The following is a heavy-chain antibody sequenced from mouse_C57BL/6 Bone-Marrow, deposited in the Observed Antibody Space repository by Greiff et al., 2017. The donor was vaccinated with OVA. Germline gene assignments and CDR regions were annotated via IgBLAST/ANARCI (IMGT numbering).Heavy chain of an antibody. J-gene: IGHJ1*03. V-gene: IGHV1-39*01. D-gene: IGHD1-1*01. CDR2: INPNYGIT. CDR1: GYSFTDSN. CDR3: AVYYGSSYRYFDV. Sequence: VQLQQSGPELVKPGASVKISCKASGYSFTDSNMNWVKQSNGKSLEWIGVINPNYGITSYNQKFKGKATLTVDQSSSTAYMQLNSLTSEDSAVYYCAVYYGSSYRYFDVWGTGTTVTVSS.